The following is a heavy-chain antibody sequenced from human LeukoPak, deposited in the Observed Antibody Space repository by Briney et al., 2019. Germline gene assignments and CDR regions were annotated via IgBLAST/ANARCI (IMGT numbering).Heavy chain of an antibody. CDR2: INHSGST. CDR3: ARGFEPGAWYYYYGMDV. J-gene: IGHJ6*02. V-gene: IGHV4-34*01. CDR1: GGSFSGYY. D-gene: IGHD7-27*01. Sequence: SETLSLTCAVYGGSFSGYYWSWIRQPPGKGLEWIGEINHSGSTNYNPSLKSRVTISVDTSKNQFSLKLSSVTAADTAVYYCARGFEPGAWYYYYGMDVWGQGTTVTVSS.